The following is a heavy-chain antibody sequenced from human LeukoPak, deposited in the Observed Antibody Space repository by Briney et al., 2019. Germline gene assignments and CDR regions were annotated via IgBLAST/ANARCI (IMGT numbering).Heavy chain of an antibody. J-gene: IGHJ4*02. Sequence: PSETLSLTCAVYGGPFSGYYWSWIRQPPGKGLEWIGEINHSGSTNYNPSLKSRVTISVDTSKNQSSLKLSSVTAADTAVYYCAGIGYCSGGSCYTLNYFDYWGQGTLVTVSS. CDR1: GGPFSGYY. CDR3: AGIGYCSGGSCYTLNYFDY. D-gene: IGHD2-15*01. CDR2: INHSGST. V-gene: IGHV4-34*01.